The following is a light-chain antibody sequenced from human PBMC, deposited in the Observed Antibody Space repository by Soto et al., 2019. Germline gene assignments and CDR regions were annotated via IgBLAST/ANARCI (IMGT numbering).Light chain of an antibody. CDR2: DNS. CDR3: QVWDNINDHYV. CDR1: NIGSKT. Sequence: SYELTQPPSVSVAPGQTATIPCGGNNIGSKTVHWYKQKPGQAPVLVVSDNSDRPSGIPERFSGSKSENTATLTIIRVEAGDEAGYYCQVWDNINDHYVFGAGTKVTVL. V-gene: IGLV3-21*02. J-gene: IGLJ1*01.